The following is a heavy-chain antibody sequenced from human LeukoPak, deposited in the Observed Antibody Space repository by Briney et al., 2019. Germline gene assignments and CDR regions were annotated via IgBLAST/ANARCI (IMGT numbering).Heavy chain of an antibody. V-gene: IGHV4-59*01. J-gene: IGHJ4*02. D-gene: IGHD5-24*01. CDR1: GGSISSYY. CDR3: AGLRRDGYNRLDY. Sequence: SETLSLTCTVSGGSISSYYWSWIRQPPGKGLKWIGYIYYSGSTNYNPSLKSRVTISVDTSKNQFSLKLSSVTAADTAVYYCAGLRRDGYNRLDYWGQGTLVTVSS. CDR2: IYYSGST.